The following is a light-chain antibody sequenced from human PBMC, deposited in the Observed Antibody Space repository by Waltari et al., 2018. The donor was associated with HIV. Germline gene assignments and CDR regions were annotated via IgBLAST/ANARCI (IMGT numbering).Light chain of an antibody. CDR2: KNK. CDR3: DAWDDSLSGRV. CDR1: ISNIGNNY. Sequence: QSVLTQPPSTSGTPGQRVTIYCSGSISNIGNNYVYWYQHLPGTAPKLLTYKNKRRPTGLHARFPGSKSDTSASLAISGLRSEDEADYYCDAWDDSLSGRVFGGGTKLTVL. V-gene: IGLV1-47*01. J-gene: IGLJ3*02.